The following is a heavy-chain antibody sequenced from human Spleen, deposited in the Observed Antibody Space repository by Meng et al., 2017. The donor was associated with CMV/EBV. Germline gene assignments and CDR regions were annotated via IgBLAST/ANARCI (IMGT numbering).Heavy chain of an antibody. Sequence: SETLSLTCTVSGGSISSGDYYWSWIRQPPGKGLEWIAYIYNSGSTYYNPSLKSRVTISVDKSKNQLSLKLSSVTAADTAVYYCARGIGYSGYNYYGMDVWGQGTTVTVSS. CDR1: GGSISSGDYY. J-gene: IGHJ6*02. D-gene: IGHD1-26*01. V-gene: IGHV4-30-4*08. CDR2: IYNSGST. CDR3: ARGIGYSGYNYYGMDV.